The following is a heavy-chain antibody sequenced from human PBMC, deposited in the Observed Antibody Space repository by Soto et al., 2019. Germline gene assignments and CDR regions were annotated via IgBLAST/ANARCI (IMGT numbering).Heavy chain of an antibody. D-gene: IGHD3-3*01. CDR1: GGTFSSYA. J-gene: IGHJ3*02. Sequence: GASVKVSCKASGGTFSSYAISWVRQAPGQGLEWMGGIIPIFGTANYAQKFQGRVTITADEYTSTAYMELSSLRSEDTAVYYCAGGATIFGVAHAFDIWGQGTMVTVSS. CDR2: IIPIFGTA. CDR3: AGGATIFGVAHAFDI. V-gene: IGHV1-69*13.